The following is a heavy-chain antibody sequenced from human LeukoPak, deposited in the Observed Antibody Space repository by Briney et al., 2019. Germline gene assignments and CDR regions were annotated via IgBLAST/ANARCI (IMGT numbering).Heavy chain of an antibody. J-gene: IGHJ4*02. Sequence: GGSLRLSCAASGFTFSSYSMNWVRQAPGKGLEWVSSISSSSSYIYYADSVKGRFTIPRDNAKNSLYLQMNSLRAEDTAVYYCARAGADGSGYYGVDYWGQGTLVTVSS. D-gene: IGHD3-3*01. CDR1: GFTFSSYS. CDR2: ISSSSSYI. CDR3: ARAGADGSGYYGVDY. V-gene: IGHV3-21*01.